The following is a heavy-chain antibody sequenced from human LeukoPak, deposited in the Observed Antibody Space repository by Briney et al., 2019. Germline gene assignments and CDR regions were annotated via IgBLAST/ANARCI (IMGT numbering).Heavy chain of an antibody. J-gene: IGHJ4*02. V-gene: IGHV3-30*02. Sequence: GGSLRLSCVASGFTFNNYGMHWVRQAPGKGLEWVAFIRYDGSNKYYADSVKGRFTISRDNSRNTLYLQMNSLRAEDTAVYYCATHGGVVPDYWGQGTLVTVSS. CDR1: GFTFNNYG. D-gene: IGHD2-15*01. CDR2: IRYDGSNK. CDR3: ATHGGVVPDY.